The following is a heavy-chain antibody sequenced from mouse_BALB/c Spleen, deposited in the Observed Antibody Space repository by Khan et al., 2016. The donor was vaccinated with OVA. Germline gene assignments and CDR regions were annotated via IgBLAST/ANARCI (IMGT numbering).Heavy chain of an antibody. CDR3: ARAYYGNYREARDY. J-gene: IGHJ4*01. CDR1: GFSLTGYG. Sequence: QVQLKESGPGLVAPSQSLSITCTVSGFSLTGYGVNWVRQPPGKGLEWLGMIWGDGTTDYNSALNSRLSTSTDNSKSQVFLKMHSLQTNDTAMYYCARAYYGNYREARDYWGQGTSVTVSS. CDR2: IWGDGTT. D-gene: IGHD2-10*01. V-gene: IGHV2-6-7*01.